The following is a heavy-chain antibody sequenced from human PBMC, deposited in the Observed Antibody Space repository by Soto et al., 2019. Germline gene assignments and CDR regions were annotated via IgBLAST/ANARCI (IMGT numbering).Heavy chain of an antibody. CDR1: GFTFSSYA. V-gene: IGHV3-23*01. CDR2: ISGSGGST. D-gene: IGHD3-3*01. CDR3: AKDSGHYDFWSGYLPAWFDP. J-gene: IGHJ5*02. Sequence: PGGSLRLSCAASGFTFSSYAMSWVRQAPGKGLEWVSAISGSGGSTYYADSVKGRFTISRDNSKNTLYLQMNSLRAEDTAVYYCAKDSGHYDFWSGYLPAWFDPWGQGTLVTVSS.